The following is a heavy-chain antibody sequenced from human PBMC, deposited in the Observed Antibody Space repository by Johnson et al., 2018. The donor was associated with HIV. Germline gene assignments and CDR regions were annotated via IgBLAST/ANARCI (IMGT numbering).Heavy chain of an antibody. CDR3: AKAVGGYAFDI. Sequence: QVQLVESGGGVVRPGGSLRLSCAAPGLTFSDYYMTWIRQAPGKGLEWVSYISSSGSTMYYADSVKGRFTISRDNAKNSLYLQMNSLRAEDTAVYYCAKAVGGYAFDIWGQGTMVTVSS. J-gene: IGHJ3*02. CDR2: ISSSGSTM. V-gene: IGHV3-11*04. D-gene: IGHD1-26*01. CDR1: GLTFSDYY.